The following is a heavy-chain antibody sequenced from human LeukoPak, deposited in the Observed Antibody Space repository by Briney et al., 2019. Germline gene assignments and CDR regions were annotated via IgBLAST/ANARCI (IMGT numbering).Heavy chain of an antibody. V-gene: IGHV4-61*02. D-gene: IGHD3-9*01. CDR3: ARDYELRYFSGSPGAFDI. CDR2: IYTSGST. Sequence: PSETLSLTCTVSGGSISSGSYYWSWIRQPAGKGLEWIGRIYTSGSTNYNPSLKSRVTISVDTSKNQFSLKLSSVTAADTAVYYCARDYELRYFSGSPGAFDIWGQGTMVTVSS. J-gene: IGHJ3*02. CDR1: GGSISSGSYY.